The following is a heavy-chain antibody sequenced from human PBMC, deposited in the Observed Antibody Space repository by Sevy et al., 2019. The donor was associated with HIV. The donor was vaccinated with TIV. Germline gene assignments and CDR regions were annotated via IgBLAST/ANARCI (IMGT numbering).Heavy chain of an antibody. D-gene: IGHD6-13*01. CDR1: GFTFSTW. J-gene: IGHJ6*02. CDR3: TEDRASSWNFYYGMDV. CDR2: IKSKTDGGTT. Sequence: GGSLRLSCAASGFTFSTWMNWFRQAPGEGLEWVGRIKSKTDGGTTDYAAPVKDRFTISRDDSTNTLYLQMNSLKTEDTAVYYCTEDRASSWNFYYGMDVWGQGTTVTVSS. V-gene: IGHV3-15*07.